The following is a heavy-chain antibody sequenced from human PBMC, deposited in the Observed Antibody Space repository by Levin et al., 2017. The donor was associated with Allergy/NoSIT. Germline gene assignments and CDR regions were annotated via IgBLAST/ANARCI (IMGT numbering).Heavy chain of an antibody. CDR3: AKPGELEWLLCLDY. D-gene: IGHD3-3*01. J-gene: IGHJ4*02. CDR1: GFTFSSYG. V-gene: IGHV3-30*18. Sequence: PGGSLRLSCAASGFTFSSYGMHWVRQAPGKGLEWVAVISYDGSNKYYADSVKGRFTISRDNSKNTLYLQMNSLRAEDTAVYYCAKPGELEWLLCLDYWGQGTLVTVSS. CDR2: ISYDGSNK.